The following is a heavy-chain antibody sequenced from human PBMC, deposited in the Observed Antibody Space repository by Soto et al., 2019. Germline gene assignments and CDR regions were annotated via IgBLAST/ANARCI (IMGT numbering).Heavy chain of an antibody. CDR2: IYYSGST. J-gene: IGHJ5*02. Sequence: QVQLQESGPGLVKPSETLSLTCTVSGGSISSYYWSWIRQPPGKGLEWIGYIYYSGSTNYNPSLQSRVSLSVDTSKNQCSLKLSSVTAADTAVYYCARGIAAAGTWWFDPWGQGTLVTVSS. CDR1: GGSISSYY. V-gene: IGHV4-59*01. D-gene: IGHD6-13*01. CDR3: ARGIAAAGTWWFDP.